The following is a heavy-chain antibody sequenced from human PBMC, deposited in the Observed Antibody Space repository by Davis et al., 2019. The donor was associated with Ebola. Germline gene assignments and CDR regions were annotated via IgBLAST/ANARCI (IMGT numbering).Heavy chain of an antibody. D-gene: IGHD1-20*01. Sequence: AASVKVSCKASGGTFSSYAISWVRHAPGQGLEWMGWISAYNGNTNYAQKLQGRVTMTTDTSTSTAYMELRSLRSDDTAVYYCARDGITGTNWGQGTLVTVSS. J-gene: IGHJ4*02. CDR1: GGTFSSYA. CDR3: ARDGITGTN. CDR2: ISAYNGNT. V-gene: IGHV1-18*01.